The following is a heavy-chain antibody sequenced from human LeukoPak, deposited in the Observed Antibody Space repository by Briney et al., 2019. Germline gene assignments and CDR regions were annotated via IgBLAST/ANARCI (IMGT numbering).Heavy chain of an antibody. Sequence: GGSLRLSCAASGFTFSSYTMTWVRQAPGKGLEWVSSISSSSSYIYYAGSVKGRCTISRDNAKNSLYLQMNSLRAEDTAVYYCARENDGYNLAFDYWGQGTLVTVSS. J-gene: IGHJ4*02. CDR1: GFTFSSYT. V-gene: IGHV3-21*01. CDR3: ARENDGYNLAFDY. D-gene: IGHD5-24*01. CDR2: ISSSSSYI.